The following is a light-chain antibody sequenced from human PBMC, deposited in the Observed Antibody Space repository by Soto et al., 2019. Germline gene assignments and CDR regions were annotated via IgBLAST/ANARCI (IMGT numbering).Light chain of an antibody. CDR1: QSLSSSY. J-gene: IGKJ4*01. CDR3: QQYGSSPALT. V-gene: IGKV3-20*01. CDR2: GES. Sequence: EIVLTQSPDTLSFSPGDRATLSCRASQSLSSSYLAWYQQKPGQAPRLLIYGESSRATGIPDRFSGSGSGTDFTLTISRLEPEDFAVYYCQQYGSSPALTFGGGTKVEIE.